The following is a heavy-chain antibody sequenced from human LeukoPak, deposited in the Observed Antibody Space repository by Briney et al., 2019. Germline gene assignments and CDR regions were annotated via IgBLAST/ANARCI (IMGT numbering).Heavy chain of an antibody. D-gene: IGHD3-10*01. J-gene: IGHJ6*03. CDR1: GGSISSYY. CDR2: IYYSGST. V-gene: IGHV4-59*01. Sequence: PSETLSLTCTVSGGSISSYYWNWIRQPPGKGLEWIGYIYYSGSTNYNPSLKSRVTISVDTSKNQFSLKLSSVTAADTAVYYCARGGYYGSGAMDVWGKGTTVTVSS. CDR3: ARGGYYGSGAMDV.